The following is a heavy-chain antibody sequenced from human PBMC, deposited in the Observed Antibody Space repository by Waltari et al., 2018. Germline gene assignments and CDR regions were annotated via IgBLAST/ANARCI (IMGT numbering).Heavy chain of an antibody. CDR3: ATTAAVTFHY. Sequence: EVQLVESGGGLVQPGGSLRLSCAASGSTFSTSWISWVRQAPGKGLEWVAIIKEDGSEKYYVDSVKGRFTISRDNAKNSLFLQMNSLTAADTAVYYCATTAAVTFHYWGQGTLVTVSS. CDR1: GSTFSTSW. V-gene: IGHV3-7*01. D-gene: IGHD6-13*01. CDR2: IKEDGSEK. J-gene: IGHJ4*02.